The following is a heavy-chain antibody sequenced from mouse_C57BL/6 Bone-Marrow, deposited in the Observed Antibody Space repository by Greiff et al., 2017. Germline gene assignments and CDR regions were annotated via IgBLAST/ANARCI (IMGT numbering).Heavy chain of an antibody. J-gene: IGHJ3*01. CDR1: GFTFSSYG. CDR2: ISSGGSYT. V-gene: IGHV5-6*01. D-gene: IGHD4-1*01. Sequence: EVQLQESGGDLVKPGGSLTLSCAASGFTFSSYGMSWVRQTPDKRLEWVATISSGGSYTYYPDSVKGRFTISRDNAKNTLYLQMSSLKSEDTAMYYCAREGTGKAYWGQGTLVTVSA. CDR3: AREGTGKAY.